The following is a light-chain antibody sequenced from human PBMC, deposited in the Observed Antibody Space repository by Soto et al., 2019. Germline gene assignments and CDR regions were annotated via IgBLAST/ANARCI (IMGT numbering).Light chain of an antibody. V-gene: IGKV3-20*01. J-gene: IGKJ1*01. CDR1: QSVSSY. Sequence: EIVLTQSPGSLSLSPGERATLSCRASQSVSSYLVWYQQKPGRAPRLLIYTASSRATGIPDRFSGSGSGTDFTLTISRLEPEDFAVYYCQHYGSSPWTFGQGTKGDIK. CDR3: QHYGSSPWT. CDR2: TAS.